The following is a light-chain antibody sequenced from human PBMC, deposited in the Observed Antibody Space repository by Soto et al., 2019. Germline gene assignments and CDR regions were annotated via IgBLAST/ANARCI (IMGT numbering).Light chain of an antibody. J-gene: IGKJ1*01. CDR2: SAS. CDR3: QRLDSYPRT. CDR1: HDINTH. V-gene: IGKV1-9*01. Sequence: DVQLTQSPSFLSASVGDRVTITCRASHDINTHLAWYQQEPGKAPKLLIYSASSLQSGVPSRFRGSRSGTEFTLTISSLQPEYFATYYCQRLDSYPRTFGPGTKVEIK.